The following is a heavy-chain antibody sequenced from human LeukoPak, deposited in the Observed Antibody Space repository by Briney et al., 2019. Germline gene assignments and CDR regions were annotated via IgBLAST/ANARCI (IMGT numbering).Heavy chain of an antibody. D-gene: IGHD2-21*02. V-gene: IGHV3-21*01. J-gene: IGHJ4*02. CDR1: GFTFSSYS. CDR2: ISSTSIYK. Sequence: GGSLRLSCAASGFTFSSYSMNWVRQAPGKGLEWVSSISSTSIYKYYADSVKGRFTISRDNAKNSLYLQMNSLRAEDTAVYYCARGGGDCYTCFDYWGQGTLVTVSS. CDR3: ARGGGDCYTCFDY.